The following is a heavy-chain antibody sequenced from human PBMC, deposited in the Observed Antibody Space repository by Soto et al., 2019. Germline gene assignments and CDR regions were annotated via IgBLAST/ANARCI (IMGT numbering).Heavy chain of an antibody. D-gene: IGHD6-19*01. J-gene: IGHJ5*02. CDR1: GYSFTSYW. CDR3: ARHLGWVAGSFWFDP. V-gene: IGHV5-51*01. CDR2: IYPGDSDT. Sequence: GESLKISCKGSGYSFTSYWIGWVRQMPGKGLEWMGIIYPGDSDTRYSPSFQGQVTISADKSISTAYLQWSSLKASDTAMYYCARHLGWVAGSFWFDPWGQGTLVTVSS.